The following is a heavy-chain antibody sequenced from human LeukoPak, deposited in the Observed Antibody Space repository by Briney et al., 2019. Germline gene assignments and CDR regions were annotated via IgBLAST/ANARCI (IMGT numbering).Heavy chain of an antibody. CDR1: GYTFTNYQ. J-gene: IGHJ4*02. V-gene: IGHV1-46*01. Sequence: GASVKVSCKASGYTFTNYQMHWVRQAPGQGLEWMGVINPSGGSTTYAQKFQGGVTMTRDTSTSTVYMELSSLRSEDTAVYYCARLDPRAPDYWGQGTLVTVSS. D-gene: IGHD3/OR15-3a*01. CDR2: INPSGGST. CDR3: ARLDPRAPDY.